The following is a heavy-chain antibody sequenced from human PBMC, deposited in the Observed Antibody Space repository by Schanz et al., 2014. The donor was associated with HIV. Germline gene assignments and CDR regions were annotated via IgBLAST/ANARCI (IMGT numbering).Heavy chain of an antibody. J-gene: IGHJ6*02. CDR1: GLTFSSYG. Sequence: QVQLVESGGGVVQPGRSLRLSCAGSGLTFSSYGMHWVRQAPGKGLEWVAFISYDGSNKYYADSVKGRFTISRDNSKNTLFLQMNSLRGEDTAVYYCARVANWDYYGMDVWGRWTTVTVSS. D-gene: IGHD3-16*01. CDR2: ISYDGSNK. V-gene: IGHV3-30*03. CDR3: ARVANWDYYGMDV.